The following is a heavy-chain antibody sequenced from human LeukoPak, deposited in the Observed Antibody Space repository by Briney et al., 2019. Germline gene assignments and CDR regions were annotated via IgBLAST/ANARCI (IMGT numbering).Heavy chain of an antibody. CDR2: ISWNSGRI. Sequence: GSSVPHPHAASGLTYDDYAMLGVRQPPGKGLEEVSGISWNSGRIGYADSVKGRVTISRDNAKNSLYLQMNSLRAEDTALYYCAKDTERRTDDAFDIWGEGTMVTVSS. CDR1: GLTYDDYA. J-gene: IGHJ3*02. CDR3: AKDTERRTDDAFDI. V-gene: IGHV3-9*01.